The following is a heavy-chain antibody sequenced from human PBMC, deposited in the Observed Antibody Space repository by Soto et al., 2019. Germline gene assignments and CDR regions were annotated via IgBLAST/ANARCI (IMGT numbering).Heavy chain of an antibody. J-gene: IGHJ4*02. V-gene: IGHV4-59*01. Sequence: QVQLQESGPRLVRPSETLSLTCTVSGVSISGYYWSWIRQPPGKGLEWIGYIYYSGSTNYNPSLKSRVTISVDTSKIQFSLNLNSVTAADTAVYYCATYSGTYYLYWGQGTLVTVSS. CDR3: ATYSGTYYLY. CDR2: IYYSGST. CDR1: GVSISGYY. D-gene: IGHD1-26*01.